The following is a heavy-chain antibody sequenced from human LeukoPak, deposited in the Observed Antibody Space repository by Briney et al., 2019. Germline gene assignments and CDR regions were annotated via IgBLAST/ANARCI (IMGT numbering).Heavy chain of an antibody. J-gene: IGHJ4*02. CDR3: AKDLGRWLQSTLDY. Sequence: GGSLRLSCAASGFTFSSYGMHWVRQAPGKGLEWVAVISYDGSNKYYADSVKGRFTISRDNSKNTLYLQMNSLRAEDTAVYYCAKDLGRWLQSTLDYWGQGTLVTVSS. D-gene: IGHD5-12*01. CDR2: ISYDGSNK. V-gene: IGHV3-30*18. CDR1: GFTFSSYG.